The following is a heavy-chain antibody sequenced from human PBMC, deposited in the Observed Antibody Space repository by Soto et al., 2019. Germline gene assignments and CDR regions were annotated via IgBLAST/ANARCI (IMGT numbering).Heavy chain of an antibody. J-gene: IGHJ2*01. Sequence: GGSLRLSCAASGLTVSSNYMSWVRQAPGKGLEWVSVISGGGYTYVPDSVKGRFTISRDNSKNTLHLQMNSLRAEDTAVYYCARASYAASYWYFDLWGRGTLVTVSS. V-gene: IGHV3-66*01. CDR3: ARASYAASYWYFDL. CDR1: GLTVSSNY. D-gene: IGHD3-16*01. CDR2: ISGGGYT.